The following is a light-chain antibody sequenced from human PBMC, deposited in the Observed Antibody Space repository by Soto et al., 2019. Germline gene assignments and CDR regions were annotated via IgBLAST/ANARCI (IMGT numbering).Light chain of an antibody. CDR1: QSVSSY. J-gene: IGKJ3*01. Sequence: EIVLTQSPATLSLSPGERATLSCRASQSVSSYLAWYQQKPGQAPRLLIYDASNRATGIPARFSGSGSGTDFTLTISSLEPEDCAVYYCQQRGNWPPFAFGPGTKVEI. CDR3: QQRGNWPPFA. V-gene: IGKV3-11*01. CDR2: DAS.